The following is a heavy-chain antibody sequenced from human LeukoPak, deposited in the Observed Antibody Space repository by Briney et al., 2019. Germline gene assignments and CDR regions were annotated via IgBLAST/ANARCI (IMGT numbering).Heavy chain of an antibody. V-gene: IGHV3-23*01. J-gene: IGHJ4*02. Sequence: GGSLRLSCAASGFSFSSYCMSWVRQAPGKGLEWVSAINGSGGSTYYADSVKGRFTISRDNSKNTLYLQMNSLRAEDTAVYYCAKDGYSSGWYQGHRYYFDYWGQGTLVTASS. CDR3: AKDGYSSGWYQGHRYYFDY. CDR1: GFSFSSYC. CDR2: INGSGGST. D-gene: IGHD6-19*01.